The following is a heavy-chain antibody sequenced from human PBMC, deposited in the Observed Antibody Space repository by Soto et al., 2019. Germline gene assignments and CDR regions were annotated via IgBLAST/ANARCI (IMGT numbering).Heavy chain of an antibody. D-gene: IGHD3-22*01. CDR3: SRGRIIVVVRGRGWFDP. CDR1: GGSFSGYY. J-gene: IGHJ5*02. Sequence: SETLSLTCAVYGGSFSGYYWSWIRQPPEKGQEWNGEINHSGSTNYNTSNKSRVTISIDTSKNQFSLMLSSVTVVDTAAYYCSRGRIIVVVRGRGWFDPWGQGTLVTVSS. V-gene: IGHV4-34*01. CDR2: INHSGST.